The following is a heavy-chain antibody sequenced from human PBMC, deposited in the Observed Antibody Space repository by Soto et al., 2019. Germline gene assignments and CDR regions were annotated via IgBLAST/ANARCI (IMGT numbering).Heavy chain of an antibody. V-gene: IGHV4-59*01. CDR3: ARENYPNWFDP. D-gene: IGHD3-10*01. J-gene: IGHJ5*02. Sequence: SETLPLTWTVAGGSISSYYWSWILQPPGKGLERIGYIYYSGSTNYNPSLKSRVTISVDTSKNQFSLKLSSVTAAYTAVYYCARENYPNWFDPWGQGTLVTVSS. CDR2: IYYSGST. CDR1: GGSISSYY.